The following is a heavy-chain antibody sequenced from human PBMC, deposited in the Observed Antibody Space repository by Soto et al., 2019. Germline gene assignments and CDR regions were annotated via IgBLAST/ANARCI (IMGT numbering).Heavy chain of an antibody. CDR3: ARSLLGDYYDSDGLDN. V-gene: IGHV1-69*04. D-gene: IGHD3-22*01. CDR2: IIPIFDIT. Sequence: ASVKVSCTASGYTFTSYAVQWVRQAPGQGLEWMGRIIPIFDITNYAQKFQGRVTITADKSTSTVYMDLSSLRSEDTAVYYCARSLLGDYYDSDGLDNWGQGTLVTVSS. J-gene: IGHJ4*02. CDR1: GYTFTSYA.